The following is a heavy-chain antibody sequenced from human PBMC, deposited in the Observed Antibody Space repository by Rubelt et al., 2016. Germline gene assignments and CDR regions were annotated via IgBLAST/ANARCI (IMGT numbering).Heavy chain of an antibody. D-gene: IGHD3-10*01. Sequence: QVQLVQSGAEVKKPGASVKVSCKVSGYTLTELSMQWVRQAPGKGLEWMGGFDPEDGETIYAQKFQGRVTMTEDTSTDTAYMELSSLRSEDTAVYYCATRSLWFGEIDRYFDYWGQGTLVTVSS. J-gene: IGHJ4*02. CDR3: ATRSLWFGEIDRYFDY. CDR2: FDPEDGET. CDR1: GYTLTELS. V-gene: IGHV1-24*01.